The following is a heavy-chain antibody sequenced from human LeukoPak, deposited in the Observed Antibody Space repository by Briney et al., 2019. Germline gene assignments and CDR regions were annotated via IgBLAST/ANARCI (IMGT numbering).Heavy chain of an antibody. J-gene: IGHJ5*02. V-gene: IGHV3-53*01. CDR3: AREEGYCSGGSCWGLDP. D-gene: IGHD2-15*01. Sequence: GGSLRLSCAASQFTFSNYAMSWVRQAPGKGLEWVSVIYSGGSTFYADSVKGRFTLSRDNSKNTLYLQMNSLRAEDTAVYYCAREEGYCSGGSCWGLDPWGQGALVTVSS. CDR1: QFTFSNYA. CDR2: IYSGGST.